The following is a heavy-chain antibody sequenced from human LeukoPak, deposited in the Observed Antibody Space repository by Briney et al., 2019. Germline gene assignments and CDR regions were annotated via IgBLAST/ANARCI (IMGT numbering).Heavy chain of an antibody. Sequence: SETLSLTCTVSGGSISSYYWSWIRQPPGKGLEWIAYIYYSGSTKYNPSLTSRVTISVETSKNQFSLKLSSVTAADTAVYYCTRDRRDDPYYFDYWGQGTLVTVSS. CDR3: TRDRRDDPYYFDY. J-gene: IGHJ4*02. V-gene: IGHV4-59*01. CDR1: GGSISSYY. CDR2: IYYSGST.